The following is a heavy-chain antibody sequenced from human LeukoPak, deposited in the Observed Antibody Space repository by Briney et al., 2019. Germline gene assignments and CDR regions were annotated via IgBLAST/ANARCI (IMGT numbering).Heavy chain of an antibody. CDR3: ARRSRRYSSGYPYYFDY. D-gene: IGHD6-19*01. V-gene: IGHV5-51*01. J-gene: IGHJ4*02. CDR1: GYIFTSYW. CDR2: SYPGDSDT. Sequence: GESLQISCEGSGYIFTSYWIGWGRPLPGKGLEGMGISYPGDSDTRYSPSFQGQVTISADKSISTAYLQWSSLKASDTAMYYCARRSRRYSSGYPYYFDYWGQGTLVTVSS.